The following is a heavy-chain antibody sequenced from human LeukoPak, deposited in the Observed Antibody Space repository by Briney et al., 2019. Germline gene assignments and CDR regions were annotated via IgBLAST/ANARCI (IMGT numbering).Heavy chain of an antibody. Sequence: PSETLSLTCIVSGGSISNSSYYWGWIRQPPGKGLEWIRSIYYSGSAYYNPSLKSRVTISVDTSKNQFSLKLTSVTAADTAVYYCARHWVVTPNYWGQGTLVTVSS. CDR1: GGSISNSSYY. D-gene: IGHD4-23*01. CDR2: IYYSGSA. CDR3: ARHWVVTPNY. J-gene: IGHJ4*02. V-gene: IGHV4-39*01.